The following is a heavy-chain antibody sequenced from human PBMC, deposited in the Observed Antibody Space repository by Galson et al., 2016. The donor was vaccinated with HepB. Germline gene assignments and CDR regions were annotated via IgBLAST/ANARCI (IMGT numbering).Heavy chain of an antibody. CDR1: GFTFRDST. CDR2: ITGSGVSS. J-gene: IGHJ2*01. Sequence: LSCAASGFTFRDSTMTWVRQAPGKGLEWVSTITGSGVSSYYADSVKGRFTISRDNSKNNVYLPMNSLRADDTAVYYCAKDGGTWGYYYGDWNLDLWGRGTLVTVSS. CDR3: AKDGGTWGYYYGDWNLDL. D-gene: IGHD3-22*01. V-gene: IGHV3-23*01.